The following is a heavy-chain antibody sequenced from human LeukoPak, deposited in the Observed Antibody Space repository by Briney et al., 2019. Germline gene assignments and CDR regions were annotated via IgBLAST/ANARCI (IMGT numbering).Heavy chain of an antibody. J-gene: IGHJ4*02. V-gene: IGHV3-53*01. Sequence: GGSLRLSCAASGFTVSSNYMSWVRQAPGKGLEWVSVIYSGGSTYYADSVKGRFTISRDNSKNTLYLQMISLRAEDTAVYYCARGGIATAGPDYWGQGTLVTVSS. CDR3: ARGGIATAGPDY. CDR1: GFTVSSNY. D-gene: IGHD6-13*01. CDR2: IYSGGST.